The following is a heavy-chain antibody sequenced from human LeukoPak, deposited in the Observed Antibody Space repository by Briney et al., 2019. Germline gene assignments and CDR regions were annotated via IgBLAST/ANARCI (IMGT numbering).Heavy chain of an antibody. CDR1: GGSISSGSYY. J-gene: IGHJ4*02. CDR2: IYTSGST. D-gene: IGHD4-11*01. CDR3: ARELDYTNYGSFDY. V-gene: IGHV4-61*02. Sequence: TSETLSLTCTVSGGSISSGSYYWSWIRQPAGKGLEWIGRIYTSGSTNYNPSLKSRVTISVDTSKNQFSLKLSSVTAADTAVYYCARELDYTNYGSFDYWGQGTLVTVSS.